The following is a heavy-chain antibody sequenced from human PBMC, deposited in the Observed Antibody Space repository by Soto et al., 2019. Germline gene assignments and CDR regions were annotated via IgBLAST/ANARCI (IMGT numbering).Heavy chain of an antibody. CDR3: ARRGDTAVLFYYMDV. Sequence: SETLSLTCTVSGGSISSSSYYGGSIRQRPGKGLEWIGSIYYSGSTYYNPSLKSRVTISVDTSKNQFSLKLSSVTAADTAVYYCARRGDTAVLFYYMDVWGKGTTVTVSS. CDR1: GGSISSSSYY. V-gene: IGHV4-39*01. J-gene: IGHJ6*03. CDR2: IYYSGST. D-gene: IGHD5-18*01.